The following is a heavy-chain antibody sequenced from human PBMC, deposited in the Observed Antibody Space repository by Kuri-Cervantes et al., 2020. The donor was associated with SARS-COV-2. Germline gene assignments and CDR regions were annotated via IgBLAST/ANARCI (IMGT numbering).Heavy chain of an antibody. J-gene: IGHJ3*02. D-gene: IGHD3-22*01. CDR1: GYTFTSYY. Sequence: ASVNVSCKASGYTFTSYYMHWVRQAPGQGLEGMGIINPSGGSTSYEQKFQGRVTMTRDTSTSTVYMELSILRSEETAVYYCARAAIPWGSGYYLYDAFDIWGQGTMVTVSS. CDR2: INPSGGST. CDR3: ARAAIPWGSGYYLYDAFDI. V-gene: IGHV1-46*01.